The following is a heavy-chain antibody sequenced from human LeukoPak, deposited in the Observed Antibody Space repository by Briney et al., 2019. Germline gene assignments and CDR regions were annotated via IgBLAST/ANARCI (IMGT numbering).Heavy chain of an antibody. V-gene: IGHV4-38-2*01. J-gene: IGHJ3*01. CDR2: IYHSGST. CDR1: GYSISSGYD. CDR3: ARVAASGTALDAFDA. Sequence: PSETLSLTCAVSGYSISSGYDWGWIRQPPGKGLEWIGSIYHSGSTYFTPSLKSRVTISVDTSKNQFSLTLSSVTAADTAVYFCARVAASGTALDAFDAWGQGTMVTVSS. D-gene: IGHD1-1*01.